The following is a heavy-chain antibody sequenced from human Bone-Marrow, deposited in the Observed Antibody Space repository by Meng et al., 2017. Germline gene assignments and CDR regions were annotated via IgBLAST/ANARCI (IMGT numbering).Heavy chain of an antibody. Sequence: GESLKISCAASEFTLSNYWMTWVRQAPGKGLEWVANIRQDGSERYYMDSVKGRFTVSRDNAKNSLYLQMNSLRADDTAVYYCARGHSGWYPLYYFDFWGQGTLVTVSS. J-gene: IGHJ4*02. V-gene: IGHV3-7*01. CDR2: IRQDGSER. CDR1: EFTLSNYW. D-gene: IGHD6-19*01. CDR3: ARGHSGWYPLYYFDF.